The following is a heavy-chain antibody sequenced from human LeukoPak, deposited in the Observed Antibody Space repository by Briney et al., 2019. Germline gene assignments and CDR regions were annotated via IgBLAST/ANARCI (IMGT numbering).Heavy chain of an antibody. CDR2: ISWNSGSI. V-gene: IGHV3-9*01. D-gene: IGHD2-2*01. CDR3: AKVGSGIVVVPAAMDFDY. Sequence: GRSLRLSCAASGFTFDDYAMHWVRQAPGKGLGWVSGISWNSGSIGYADSVKGRFTISRDDSKNTLYLQMNSLRAEDTAVYYCAKVGSGIVVVPAAMDFDYWGQGTLVTVSS. CDR1: GFTFDDYA. J-gene: IGHJ4*02.